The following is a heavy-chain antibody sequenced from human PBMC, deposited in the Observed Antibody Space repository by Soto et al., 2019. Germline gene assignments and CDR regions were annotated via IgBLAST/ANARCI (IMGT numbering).Heavy chain of an antibody. V-gene: IGHV1-8*01. D-gene: IGHD2-15*01. CDR3: ARRPHCSGGICYYGLDN. J-gene: IGHJ4*02. Sequence: QVQLVQSGAEVKKPGASVKVSCKASGYTFTNSDINWVRQAPGQGLEWMGWMKPDSGHAAYAQKFKGRVTLTTSTSTSTVYMEMRSLGSEDTAVYYCARRPHCSGGICYYGLDNWGQGTLVTVSS. CDR2: MKPDSGHA. CDR1: GYTFTNSD.